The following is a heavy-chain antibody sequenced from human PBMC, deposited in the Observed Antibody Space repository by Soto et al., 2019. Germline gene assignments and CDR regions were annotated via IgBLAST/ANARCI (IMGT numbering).Heavy chain of an antibody. CDR2: IYYSGST. CDR3: ARASGGSGYYRLLIHTRGDAFDI. Sequence: SETLSLTCTVSGGSISSGGYYWSWIRQHPGKGLEWIGYIYYSGSTYYNPSLKSRVTISVDTSKNQFSLKLSSVTAADTAVYYCARASGGSGYYRLLIHTRGDAFDIWGQGTMVTDSS. J-gene: IGHJ3*02. D-gene: IGHD3-22*01. V-gene: IGHV4-31*03. CDR1: GGSISSGGYY.